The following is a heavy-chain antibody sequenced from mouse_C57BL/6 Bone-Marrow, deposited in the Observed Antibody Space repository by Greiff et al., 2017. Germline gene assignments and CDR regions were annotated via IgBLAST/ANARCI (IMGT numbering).Heavy chain of an antibody. CDR3: SRGRVCGWFYFAY. Sequence: QVQLQQSGTELAKPGASVKLSCKASGYTFTSYWMHWVKQRPGQGLEWIGNINPSNGGTYSNEKFKSKAKLTVDNSSSTASMQLSSLSSEDSAVYFCSRGRVCGWFYFAYWGQGTLGTVSS. CDR2: INPSNGGT. D-gene: IGHD1-1*02. CDR1: GYTFTSYW. J-gene: IGHJ3*01. V-gene: IGHV1-53*01.